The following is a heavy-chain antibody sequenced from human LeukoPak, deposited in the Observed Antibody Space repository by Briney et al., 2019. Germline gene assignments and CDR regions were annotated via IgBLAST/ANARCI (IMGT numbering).Heavy chain of an antibody. D-gene: IGHD3-10*01. Sequence: PGGSLRLSCAASGFTFSNYNMIWVRQAPGKGLEWVSFISSRSTYIYHADSVRGRFTISRDNAKNSLYLQMNSLRGDDTAVYYCARADYYGSGSTPFYWGQGTLVAVSS. V-gene: IGHV3-21*01. J-gene: IGHJ4*02. CDR3: ARADYYGSGSTPFY. CDR1: GFTFSNYN. CDR2: ISSRSTYI.